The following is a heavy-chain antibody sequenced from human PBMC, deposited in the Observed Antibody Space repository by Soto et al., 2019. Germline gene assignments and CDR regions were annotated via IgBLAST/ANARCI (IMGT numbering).Heavy chain of an antibody. CDR2: IYYSGST. CDR3: ARHAGTPRYGMDV. V-gene: IGHV4-59*08. CDR1: GGSISSYY. D-gene: IGHD1-7*01. Sequence: PSETLSLTCTVSGGSISSYYWTWIRQPPGKGLEWIGYIYYSGSTNYNPSLKSRVTISVDTSKNQFSLKLSSVTAADTAVYYCARHAGTPRYGMDVWGQGTTVTGSS. J-gene: IGHJ6*02.